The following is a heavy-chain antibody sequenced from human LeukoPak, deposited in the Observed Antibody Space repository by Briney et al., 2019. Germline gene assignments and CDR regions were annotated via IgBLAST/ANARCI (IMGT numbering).Heavy chain of an antibody. Sequence: GGSLRLSCAASGLTFSSYGMHWVRQAPGKGLEWVAVIWYDGSNKYYADSVKGRFTISRDNSKNTLYLQMNSLRAEDTAVYYCAKVISQDTATPPAFDIWGQGTMVTVSS. V-gene: IGHV3-33*06. CDR1: GLTFSSYG. D-gene: IGHD5-18*01. CDR3: AKVISQDTATPPAFDI. J-gene: IGHJ3*02. CDR2: IWYDGSNK.